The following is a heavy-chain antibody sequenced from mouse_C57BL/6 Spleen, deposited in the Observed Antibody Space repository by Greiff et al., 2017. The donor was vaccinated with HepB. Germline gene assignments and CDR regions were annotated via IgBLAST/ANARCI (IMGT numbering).Heavy chain of an antibody. J-gene: IGHJ4*01. V-gene: IGHV1-61*01. D-gene: IGHD3-3*01. CDR2: IYPSDSET. CDR1: GYTFTSYW. Sequence: QVHVKQPGAELVRPGSSVKLSCKASGYTFTSYWMDWVKQRPGQGLEWIGNIYPSDSETHYNQKFKDKATLTVDKSSSTAYMQLSSLTSEDSAVYYCARRGTEAMDYWGQGTSVTVSS. CDR3: ARRGTEAMDY.